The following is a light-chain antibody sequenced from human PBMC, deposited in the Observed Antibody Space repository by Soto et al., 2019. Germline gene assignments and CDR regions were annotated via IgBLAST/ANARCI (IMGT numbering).Light chain of an antibody. CDR1: QTVRNNY. CDR3: QQRSNFWT. V-gene: IGKV3D-20*02. J-gene: IGKJ1*01. CDR2: DAS. Sequence: EFVLTQSPGTLSLSPGERATLSCRASQTVRNNYLAWYQQKPGQAPRLLIYDASSRATGIPARFSGSGSGTDFTLTISSLEPEDFAVYYCQQRSNFWTFGQGTKVDIK.